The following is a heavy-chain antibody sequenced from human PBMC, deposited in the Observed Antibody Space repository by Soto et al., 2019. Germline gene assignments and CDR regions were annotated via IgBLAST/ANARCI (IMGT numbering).Heavy chain of an antibody. CDR2: ISASGGNI. CDR1: GFIFSDYA. V-gene: IGHV3-23*01. J-gene: IGHJ2*01. Sequence: GGSLRLSCVASGFIFSDYAMTWVRQAPGKGLEWVATISASGGNIEYTDSLKGRFTISRDNSKDTLYLQLNGLTADDTAVHYCAKVAGGLGYFDLWGRGTLVTVSS. D-gene: IGHD3-16*01. CDR3: AKVAGGLGYFDL.